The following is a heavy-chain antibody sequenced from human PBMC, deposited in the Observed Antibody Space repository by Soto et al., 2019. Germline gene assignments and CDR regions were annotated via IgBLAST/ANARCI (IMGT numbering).Heavy chain of an antibody. J-gene: IGHJ5*02. CDR1: SGSFSGYY. Sequence: NPSETLSLTCAVSSGSFSGYYWTWIRQSPGKGLEWIGEIRHTGSTNYNPSLNSRVTISLDTSKNQFSLKLTSLTAADTAVYYCARVSSGWGVFDPWGQGTLVTVSS. CDR2: IRHTGST. V-gene: IGHV4-34*01. CDR3: ARVSSGWGVFDP. D-gene: IGHD6-19*01.